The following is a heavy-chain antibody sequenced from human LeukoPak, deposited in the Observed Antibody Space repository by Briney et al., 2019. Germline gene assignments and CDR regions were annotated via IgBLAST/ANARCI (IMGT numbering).Heavy chain of an antibody. CDR1: GYTFTGYY. V-gene: IGHV1-2*06. CDR3: ARVNTAKVIDAFDI. CDR2: INPNSGGT. D-gene: IGHD5-18*01. J-gene: IGHJ3*02. Sequence: ASVKVSCKASGYTFTGYYMHWVRQAPGQGLEWMGRINPNSGGTKNAQQFQGRVTMTRDTSISTAYMELSSLRSDDTAMYYCARVNTAKVIDAFDIWGQGTVVTLS.